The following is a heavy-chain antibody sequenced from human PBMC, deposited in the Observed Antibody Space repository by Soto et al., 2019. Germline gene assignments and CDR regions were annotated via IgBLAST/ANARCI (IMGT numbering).Heavy chain of an antibody. CDR2: ISGSGGST. D-gene: IGHD3-10*01. CDR3: AKSRGSGSWYYYGMDV. J-gene: IGHJ6*02. V-gene: IGHV3-23*01. Sequence: GGSLRLSCAASGFTFSSYAMSWVRQAPGKGLEWVSAISGSGGSTYYADSVKGRFTVSRDNSKNTLYLQMNSLRAEDTAVYYCAKSRGSGSWYYYGMDVWGQGTTVTVSS. CDR1: GFTFSSYA.